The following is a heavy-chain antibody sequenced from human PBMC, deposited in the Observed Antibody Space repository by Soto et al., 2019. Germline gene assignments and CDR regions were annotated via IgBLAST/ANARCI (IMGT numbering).Heavy chain of an antibody. D-gene: IGHD3-22*01. CDR3: ARGADDYDSSGYFLGYFDY. J-gene: IGHJ4*02. Sequence: QVQLQESGPGLVKPSQTLSLTCTVSGGSISSGGYYWSWIRQHPGKGLEWIGYIYYSGSTYYKPSLKSRVTISVDTSKNQFSLKLSSVTAADTAVYYCARGADDYDSSGYFLGYFDYWGQGTLVTVSS. CDR2: IYYSGST. V-gene: IGHV4-31*03. CDR1: GGSISSGGYY.